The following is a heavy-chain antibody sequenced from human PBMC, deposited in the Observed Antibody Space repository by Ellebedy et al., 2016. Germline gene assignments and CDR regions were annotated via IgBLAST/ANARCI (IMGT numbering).Heavy chain of an antibody. CDR3: ARDSRMAGYDAFDI. CDR2: INPNSGGT. V-gene: IGHV1-2*02. D-gene: IGHD6-19*01. CDR1: GYTLTELS. Sequence: ASVKVSCXVSGYTLTELSMHWVRQAPGQGLEWMGWINPNSGGTNYAQKFQGRVTMTRDTSISTAYMELSRLRSDDTAVYYCARDSRMAGYDAFDIWGQGTMVTVSS. J-gene: IGHJ3*02.